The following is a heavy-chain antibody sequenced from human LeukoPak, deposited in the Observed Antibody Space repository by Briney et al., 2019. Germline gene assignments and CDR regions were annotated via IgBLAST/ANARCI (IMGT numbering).Heavy chain of an antibody. CDR1: GFTFSIYW. D-gene: IGHD3-22*01. CDR3: AREYYYDSSGYRVFDY. CDR2: INQDGSQK. J-gene: IGHJ4*02. V-gene: IGHV3-7*01. Sequence: GGSLRLSCAASGFTFSIYWMNWVRQAPGKGLEWVANINQDGSQKYYVDSVKGRFTISGDNVKNSLYLQMNSLRAEDTAVYYCAREYYYDSSGYRVFDYWGQGTLVTVSS.